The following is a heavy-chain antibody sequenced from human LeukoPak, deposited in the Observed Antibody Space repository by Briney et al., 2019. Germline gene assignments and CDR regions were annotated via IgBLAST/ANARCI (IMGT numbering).Heavy chain of an antibody. CDR1: GFTFSSYG. CDR2: ISYDGSNK. D-gene: IGHD3-22*01. J-gene: IGHJ6*02. CDR3: AKDQITMIVVVSHYYYYYGMDV. V-gene: IGHV3-30*18. Sequence: GGSLRLSCAASGFTFSSYGMHWVRQAPGKGLGWVAVISYDGSNKYYADSVKGRFTISRDNSKNTLYLQMNSLRAEDTAVYYCAKDQITMIVVVSHYYYYYGMDVWGQGTTVTVSS.